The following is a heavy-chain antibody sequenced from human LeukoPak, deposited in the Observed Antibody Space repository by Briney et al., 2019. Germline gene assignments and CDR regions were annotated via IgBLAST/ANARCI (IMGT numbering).Heavy chain of an antibody. D-gene: IGHD6-13*01. Sequence: GGSLRLSCAASGFTFTNAWMTWVRQAPGKGLVWVGRVKSKTDGGTTDYAAPVKGRFIVSRDDSKNMLYLQMNSLKTEDTAVYYCTTKAAAGSVRWGQGTLVTVSS. CDR1: GFTFTNAW. J-gene: IGHJ4*02. CDR3: TTKAAAGSVR. CDR2: VKSKTDGGTT. V-gene: IGHV3-15*01.